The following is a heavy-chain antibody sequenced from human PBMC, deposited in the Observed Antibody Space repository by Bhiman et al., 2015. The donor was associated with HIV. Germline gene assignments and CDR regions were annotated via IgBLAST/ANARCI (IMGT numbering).Heavy chain of an antibody. CDR2: IKSKTEGGTT. CDR1: GFTFSDAW. J-gene: IGHJ3*02. CDR3: ATGGNTMYYDYVWGSYRSPDTFDI. Sequence: EVQLVESGGGLVKPGGSLRVSCAASGFTFSDAWMSWVRQAPGKGLEWVGRIKSKTEGGTTDHAAPVKGRFSISRDDSKNTLYLQMNSLKSEDTAVYYCATGGNTMYYDYVWGSYRSPDTFDIWGQGTMVTVSS. V-gene: IGHV3-15*01. D-gene: IGHD3-16*02.